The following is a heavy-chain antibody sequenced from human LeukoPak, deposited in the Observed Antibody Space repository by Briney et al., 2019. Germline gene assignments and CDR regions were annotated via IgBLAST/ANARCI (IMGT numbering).Heavy chain of an antibody. CDR2: ISGGGAAT. D-gene: IGHD3-3*01. Sequence: PGGSLRLSCAASGFTFSRYAMNWVRQAPGKGLEWVSGISGGGAATYYADSVKGRFTISRDNSKNTLYLQMNSLRAGDTAVYYCAKGRLDFLSGYGYWGLGTLVTVSS. CDR3: AKGRLDFLSGYGY. CDR1: GFTFSRYA. J-gene: IGHJ4*02. V-gene: IGHV3-23*01.